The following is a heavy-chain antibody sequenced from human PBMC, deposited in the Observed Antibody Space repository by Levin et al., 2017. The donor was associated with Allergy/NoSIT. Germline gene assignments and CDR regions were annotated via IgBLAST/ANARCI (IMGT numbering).Heavy chain of an antibody. CDR3: AKVYSSGWHYFDY. CDR2: ISYDGSKK. CDR1: GFTFSTFG. Sequence: PGGSLRLSCAASGFTFSTFGMHWVRQAPGKGLEWVTFISYDGSKKYYADSVKGRFTISRDNSKNTLYLQMNSLRTEDTAVYYCAKVYSSGWHYFDYWGQGTLVTVSS. V-gene: IGHV3-30*18. J-gene: IGHJ4*02. D-gene: IGHD6-19*01.